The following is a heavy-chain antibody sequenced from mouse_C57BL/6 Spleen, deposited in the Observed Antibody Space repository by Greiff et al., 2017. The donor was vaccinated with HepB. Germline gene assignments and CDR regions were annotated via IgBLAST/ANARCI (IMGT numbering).Heavy chain of an antibody. V-gene: IGHV1-62-2*01. Sequence: VQLQQSGAELVKPGASVKLSCKASGYTFTEYTIHWVKQRSGQGLEWIGWFYPGSGSIKYNEKFKDKATLTADKSSSAVYMELSRLTSEDSAVYFCARHEEWTTVVADYYAMDYWGQGTSVTVSS. D-gene: IGHD1-1*01. CDR2: FYPGSGSI. CDR1: GYTFTEYT. CDR3: ARHEEWTTVVADYYAMDY. J-gene: IGHJ4*01.